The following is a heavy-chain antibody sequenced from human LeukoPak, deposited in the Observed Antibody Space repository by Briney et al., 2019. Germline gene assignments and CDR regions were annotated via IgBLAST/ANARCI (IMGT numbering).Heavy chain of an antibody. V-gene: IGHV3-23*01. CDR3: AKGARRNYGDYDY. CDR2: ISGSGGST. Sequence: PGGSLRLSCAASGFTFDDYAMHWVRQAPGKGLEWVSAISGSGGSTYYADSVKGRFTISRDNSKNTLYLQMNSLRAEDTAVYYCAKGARRNYGDYDYWGQGTLVTVSS. J-gene: IGHJ4*02. D-gene: IGHD4-17*01. CDR1: GFTFDDYA.